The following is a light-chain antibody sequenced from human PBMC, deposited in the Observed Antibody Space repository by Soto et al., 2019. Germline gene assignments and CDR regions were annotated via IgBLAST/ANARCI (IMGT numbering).Light chain of an antibody. V-gene: IGKV3-15*01. CDR3: QQGHNWPLT. CDR1: QSINSE. CDR2: GAS. Sequence: EIVMTQSPATLSLSPGERAALSCRASQSINSELAWYQQKPVQHPRLLIYGASTRATGVQARFTGSESGSEFTLTISGLQSEDFAVYYCQQGHNWPLTFGQGIRLEI. J-gene: IGKJ2*01.